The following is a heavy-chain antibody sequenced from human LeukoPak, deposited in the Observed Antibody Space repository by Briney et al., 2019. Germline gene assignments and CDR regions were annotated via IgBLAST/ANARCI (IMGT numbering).Heavy chain of an antibody. D-gene: IGHD5-24*01. V-gene: IGHV3-48*01. CDR2: ISSSSSTI. Sequence: GGSLRLSCAASGFTFSSYGMTWVRQAPGKGLEWVSYISSSSSTIYYADSVKGRFTISRDNAKNSLYLQLNSLRAEDTAVYYCARDPGYMWGQGTLVTVSS. CDR1: GFTFSSYG. J-gene: IGHJ4*02. CDR3: ARDPGYM.